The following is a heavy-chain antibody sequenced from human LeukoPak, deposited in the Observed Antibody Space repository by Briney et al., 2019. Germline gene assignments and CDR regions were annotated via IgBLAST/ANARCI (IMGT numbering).Heavy chain of an antibody. CDR3: ARDLYCSSTSCYFTGAFDI. CDR1: GFTFSSYS. V-gene: IGHV3-21*04. D-gene: IGHD2-2*01. J-gene: IGHJ3*02. CDR2: ISSSSSYI. Sequence: GGSLRLSCAASGFTFSSYSMNWVRQAPGKGLEWVSSISSSSSYIYYADSVKGRFTISRDNSKNTLYLQMNSLRAEDTAVYYCARDLYCSSTSCYFTGAFDIWGQGTMVTVSS.